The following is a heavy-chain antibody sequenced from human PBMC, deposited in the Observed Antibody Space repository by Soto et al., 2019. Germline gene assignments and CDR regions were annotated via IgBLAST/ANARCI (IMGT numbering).Heavy chain of an antibody. CDR2: IYPGDPDT. D-gene: IGHD6-6*01. J-gene: IGHJ6*02. CDR3: ARYFEYSSSPRYYYYGMDV. Sequence: PGESLKISCKGSGYSFTSYWIGWVRQMSGKGLEWMGIIYPGDPDTRYSPSFQGQVTISADKSISTAYLQWSSLKASDTAMYYCARYFEYSSSPRYYYYGMDVWGQGTTVTVSS. CDR1: GYSFTSYW. V-gene: IGHV5-51*01.